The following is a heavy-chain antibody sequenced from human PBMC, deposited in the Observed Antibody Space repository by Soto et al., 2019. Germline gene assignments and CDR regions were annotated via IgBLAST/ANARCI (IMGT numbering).Heavy chain of an antibody. CDR1: GGSFSGYY. CDR3: AREGEYSSSYDYYYYYGMDV. J-gene: IGHJ6*02. Sequence: SETLSLTCAVYGGSFSGYYWSWIRQPPGKGLEWIGYIYYSGSTNYNPSLKSRVTISVDTSKNQFSLKLSSVTAADTAVYYCAREGEYSSSYDYYYYYGMDVWGQGTTVTVSS. V-gene: IGHV4-59*01. D-gene: IGHD6-6*01. CDR2: IYYSGST.